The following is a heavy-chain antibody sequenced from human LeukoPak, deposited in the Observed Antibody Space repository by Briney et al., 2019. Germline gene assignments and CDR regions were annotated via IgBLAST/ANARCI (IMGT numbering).Heavy chain of an antibody. Sequence: GGSLRLSCAASGFTFSSYGMHWVRQAPGKGLEWVAFIRYDGSNRYYADSVKGRFTISRDNAKNSLYLQMNSLRAEDTAVYYCARDDGTGLDYWGQGTLVTVSS. V-gene: IGHV3-30*02. CDR1: GFTFSSYG. CDR2: IRYDGSNR. CDR3: ARDDGTGLDY. D-gene: IGHD3/OR15-3a*01. J-gene: IGHJ4*02.